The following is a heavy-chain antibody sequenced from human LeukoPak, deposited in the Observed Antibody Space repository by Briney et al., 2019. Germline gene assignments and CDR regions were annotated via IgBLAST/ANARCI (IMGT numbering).Heavy chain of an antibody. V-gene: IGHV1-46*01. D-gene: IGHD2-15*01. Sequence: GASVKVSCKASGYTFTSYYMHWVRQAPGQGLEWMGIINPSGGSTSYAQKFQGRVTITADESTSTAYMELSSLRSEDTAVYYCARGFDCSGGSCYGVWFDPWGQGTLVTVSS. CDR3: ARGFDCSGGSCYGVWFDP. CDR2: INPSGGST. CDR1: GYTFTSYY. J-gene: IGHJ5*02.